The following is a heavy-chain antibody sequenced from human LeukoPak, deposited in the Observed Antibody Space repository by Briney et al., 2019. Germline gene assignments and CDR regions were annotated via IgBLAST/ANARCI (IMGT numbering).Heavy chain of an antibody. Sequence: GGSLRLSCAASGFTFSSYGMHWVRQAPGKGLEWVAFIRYDGSNKYYADSVKGRFTISRDNSKNTLYLQMNSLRAEDTAVYYCARVSHCSSTSCYEGVSYFDYWGQGTLVTVSS. J-gene: IGHJ4*02. CDR3: ARVSHCSSTSCYEGVSYFDY. CDR1: GFTFSSYG. CDR2: IRYDGSNK. D-gene: IGHD2-2*01. V-gene: IGHV3-30*02.